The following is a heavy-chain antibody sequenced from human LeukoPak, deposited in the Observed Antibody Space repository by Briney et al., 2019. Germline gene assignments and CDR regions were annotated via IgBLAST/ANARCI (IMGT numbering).Heavy chain of an antibody. CDR3: ARGNSAHLVGATSYYYYMDV. CDR1: GGTFSSYA. CDR2: IIPIFGTA. D-gene: IGHD1-26*01. Sequence: ASVKVSCKASGGTFSSYAISWVRQAPGQGLEWMGGIIPIFGTANYAQKFQGRVTITADESTSTAYMELSSLRSEDTAVYYCARGNSAHLVGATSYYYYMDVWGKGTTVTVSS. J-gene: IGHJ6*03. V-gene: IGHV1-69*13.